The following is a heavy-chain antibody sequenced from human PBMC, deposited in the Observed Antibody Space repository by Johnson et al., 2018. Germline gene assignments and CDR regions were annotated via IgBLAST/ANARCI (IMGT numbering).Heavy chain of an antibody. V-gene: IGHV3-23*04. CDR1: GFTFSTYA. CDR3: AKDAGAGKAAGDFQH. Sequence: VQLVESGGGLVQPGGSLRLSCAASGFTFSTYAMSWVRQAPGKGLEWVSAISGSGGSTYYADSVKGRFSISRDNSKNTLDLQMNSLRAEDTAVYYCAKDAGAGKAAGDFQHGGQGTLVTVSS. CDR2: ISGSGGST. D-gene: IGHD6-13*01. J-gene: IGHJ1*01.